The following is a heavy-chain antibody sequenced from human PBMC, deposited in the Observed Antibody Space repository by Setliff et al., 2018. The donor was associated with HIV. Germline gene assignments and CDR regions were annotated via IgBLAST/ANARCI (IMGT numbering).Heavy chain of an antibody. CDR1: GYTFTSYG. J-gene: IGHJ6*02. V-gene: IGHV1-18*01. CDR2: ISAYNGNT. CDR3: ARTREAVMYYYYGMDV. D-gene: IGHD3-16*01. Sequence: ASVKVSCKASGYTFTSYGISWVRQAPGQGLEWMGWISAYNGNTNYAQKFQGRVTFTRDTSASTAYMELSSLRSEDTAVYYCARTREAVMYYYYGMDVWGQGTTVTVSS.